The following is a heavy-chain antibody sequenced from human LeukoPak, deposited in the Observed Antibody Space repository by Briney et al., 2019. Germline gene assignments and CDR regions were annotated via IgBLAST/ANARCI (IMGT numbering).Heavy chain of an antibody. J-gene: IGHJ5*02. CDR1: GGTFSSYA. D-gene: IGHD3/OR15-3a*01. CDR2: IIPIFGTA. Sequence: ASVKVSCKASGGTFSSYAISWVRQAPGQGLEWMGGIIPIFGTANYAQKFQGRVTITADESTSTAYMELSSLRSEDTAVYYCAKDEDWLLPNWFDPWGQGTLVTVSS. V-gene: IGHV1-69*13. CDR3: AKDEDWLLPNWFDP.